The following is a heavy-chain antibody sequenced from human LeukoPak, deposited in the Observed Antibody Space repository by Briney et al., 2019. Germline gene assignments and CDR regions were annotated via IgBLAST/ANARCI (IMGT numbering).Heavy chain of an antibody. D-gene: IGHD6-13*01. V-gene: IGHV3-23*01. CDR2: ISGSGGST. Sequence: GGSLRLSCAASGFTFSSYAMSWVRQAPGKGLEWVSAISGSGGSTYYADSVKGRFTISRDNSKNTLYLQMNSLRAEDTAVYYCAKSSPPGYSSSWYSFGDAFDIWGQGTMVTVSS. J-gene: IGHJ3*02. CDR3: AKSSPPGYSSSWYSFGDAFDI. CDR1: GFTFSSYA.